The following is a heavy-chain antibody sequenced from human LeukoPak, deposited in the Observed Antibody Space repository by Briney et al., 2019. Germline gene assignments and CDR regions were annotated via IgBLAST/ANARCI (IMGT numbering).Heavy chain of an antibody. CDR3: VRDRRTSSSWYWYYMDV. Sequence: SETLSLTCTVSGGSISSYYWSWIRQPAGKGLEWIGRIYTSGSTNYNPSLKSRVTMSVDTSKNQFSLKLSSVTAADTAVYYCVRDRRTSSSWYWYYMDVWGKGTTVTVSS. CDR2: IYTSGST. V-gene: IGHV4-4*07. J-gene: IGHJ6*03. D-gene: IGHD6-13*01. CDR1: GGSISSYY.